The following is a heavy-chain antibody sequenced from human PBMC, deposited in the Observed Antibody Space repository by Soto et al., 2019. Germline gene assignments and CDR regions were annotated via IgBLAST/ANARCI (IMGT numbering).Heavy chain of an antibody. Sequence: QVQLVRSGAEVRKPGASVKVSCKASGYTFSTYGINWVRQAPGQRLEWLGWISPRNGNTNYAQNVQGRVTLTTDASTGTAYLELKNLRSDDTAVYYCARVQLLPNPAFDFWGQGTLVTVSS. CDR3: ARVQLLPNPAFDF. D-gene: IGHD5-18*01. V-gene: IGHV1-18*04. J-gene: IGHJ4*02. CDR1: GYTFSTYG. CDR2: ISPRNGNT.